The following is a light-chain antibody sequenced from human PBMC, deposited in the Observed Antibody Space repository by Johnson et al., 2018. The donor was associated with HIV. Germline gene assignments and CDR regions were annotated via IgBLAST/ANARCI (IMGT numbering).Light chain of an antibody. CDR1: NSNIGNNF. Sequence: QSVLTQPPSVSAAPGQKVTISCSEINSNIGNNFVSWYQQLPRTAPKLLIYENNRRPSGIPDRFSGSRYGKSATLGITGLQTGDEADYFCGTWDDSLSAYVFGTGTKVTVL. V-gene: IGLV1-51*02. CDR2: ENN. CDR3: GTWDDSLSAYV. J-gene: IGLJ1*01.